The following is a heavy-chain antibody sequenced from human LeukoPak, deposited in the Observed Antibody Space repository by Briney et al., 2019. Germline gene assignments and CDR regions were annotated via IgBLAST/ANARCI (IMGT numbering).Heavy chain of an antibody. D-gene: IGHD4-11*01. CDR2: INPNSGGT. Sequence: AASVKVSCKASGYTFTGYYMHWVRQAPGQGLEWMGRINPNSGGTNYAQKFQGRVTMTTDTSISTAYMELSRLRSDDTAVYYCAREQATVTARDYYYYTDVWGKGTTVTVSS. CDR3: AREQATVTARDYYYYTDV. J-gene: IGHJ6*03. CDR1: GYTFTGYY. V-gene: IGHV1-2*06.